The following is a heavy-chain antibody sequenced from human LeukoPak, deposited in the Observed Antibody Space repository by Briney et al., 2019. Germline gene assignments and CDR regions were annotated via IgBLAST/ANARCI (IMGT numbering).Heavy chain of an antibody. D-gene: IGHD3-22*01. V-gene: IGHV1-2*02. J-gene: IGHJ4*02. CDR3: ARDHGPDYYDSSGYHY. CDR2: INPNSGGT. Sequence: ASVKVSCKASGYTFTGYYMHWVRQAPGQGLEWMGWINPNSGGTNYAQKFQGRVTMTRGTSISTAYLELSRVRSDDTAVYYCARDHGPDYYDSSGYHYWGQGTLVTVSS. CDR1: GYTFTGYY.